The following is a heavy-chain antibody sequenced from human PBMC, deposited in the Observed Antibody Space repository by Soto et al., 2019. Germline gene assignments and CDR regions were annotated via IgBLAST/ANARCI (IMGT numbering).Heavy chain of an antibody. J-gene: IGHJ4*02. CDR3: ARLLIDILTGYHISGYFDY. D-gene: IGHD3-9*01. Sequence: PGESLKISCKVSGYSFTNYWIAWVRQMPGKGLEWMGMFYPGDSDTRYSPSFQGQVTISADKSINTAYLQWSSLKASDTAMYYCARLLIDILTGYHISGYFDYWGQGTLVTVSS. V-gene: IGHV5-51*01. CDR2: FYPGDSDT. CDR1: GYSFTNYW.